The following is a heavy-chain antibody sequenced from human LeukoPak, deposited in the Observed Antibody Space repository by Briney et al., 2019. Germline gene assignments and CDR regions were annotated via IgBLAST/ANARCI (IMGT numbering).Heavy chain of an antibody. J-gene: IGHJ3*02. D-gene: IGHD2-21*02. Sequence: PVETLSLTCAVSGYSISSSNYWGWIRQPPGKGLEWIGNIHHIGNTYYNPSLKNRVTISLDTSKNQFSLKLSSVTAADTAVYYCARVLIVVVTEEYDAFDIWGQGTMVTVSS. V-gene: IGHV4-38-2*01. CDR2: IHHIGNT. CDR3: ARVLIVVVTEEYDAFDI. CDR1: GYSISSSNY.